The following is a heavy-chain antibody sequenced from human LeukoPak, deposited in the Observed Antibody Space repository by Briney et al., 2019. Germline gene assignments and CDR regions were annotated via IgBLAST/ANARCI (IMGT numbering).Heavy chain of an antibody. Sequence: GGSLRLSCAASGFTVSSNYMSWVRQAPGMGLEWISYISRSGIAMYYADSVKGRFTISRDNAKNSLYLHMNSLRAEDTAVYYCTRDRPSGNITMIRGVTLDYWGQGTLVTVS. CDR2: ISRSGIAM. V-gene: IGHV3-11*04. CDR3: TRDRPSGNITMIRGVTLDY. D-gene: IGHD3-10*01. J-gene: IGHJ4*02. CDR1: GFTVSSNY.